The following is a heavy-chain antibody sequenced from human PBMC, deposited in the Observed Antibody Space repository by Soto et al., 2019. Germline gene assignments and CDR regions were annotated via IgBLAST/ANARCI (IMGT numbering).Heavy chain of an antibody. CDR3: ASSQKVYNLNYFGH. CDR2: VFYTGFT. Sequence: SETLSLTCAVSGGSISGSYYYWGWLRQSPGRGPEWIGSVFYTGFTSYNPSLECRVSVSVDTSKNQFSLKVSAVTAADTAVYYCASSQKVYNLNYFGHWGQGALVTVSS. V-gene: IGHV4-39*01. J-gene: IGHJ4*02. CDR1: GGSISGSYYY. D-gene: IGHD1-20*01.